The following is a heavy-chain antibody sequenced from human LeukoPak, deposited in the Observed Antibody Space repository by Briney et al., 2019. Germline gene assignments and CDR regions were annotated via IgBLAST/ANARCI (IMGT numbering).Heavy chain of an antibody. J-gene: IGHJ4*02. CDR2: IRNDGSDK. V-gene: IGHV3-30*02. Sequence: PGGSLRLSCAASGFTFSCCGIHWVRQAPGKGLEWVTFIRNDGSDKYYADSVKGRFAISRDNSKNTLYLQMYSLRAEDTAVYYCAKAIQEYCGSGSCYIDYWGQGTLVTVSS. CDR1: GFTFSCCG. D-gene: IGHD2-15*01. CDR3: AKAIQEYCGSGSCYIDY.